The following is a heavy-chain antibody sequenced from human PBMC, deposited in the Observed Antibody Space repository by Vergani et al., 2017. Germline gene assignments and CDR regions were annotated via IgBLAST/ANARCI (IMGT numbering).Heavy chain of an antibody. D-gene: IGHD3-9*01. CDR2: IYYSGST. CDR1: GGSISSGDYY. J-gene: IGHJ6*02. Sequence: QVQLQESGPGLVKPSQTLSLTCTVSGGSISSGDYYWSWIRQPPGKGLEWIGYIYYSGSTYYNPSLKSRVTISVDTSKNQFSLKLSSVTAADTAVYYCARDSPPDILTGQHGYYGMDVWGQGTTVTVSS. CDR3: ARDSPPDILTGQHGYYGMDV. V-gene: IGHV4-30-4*01.